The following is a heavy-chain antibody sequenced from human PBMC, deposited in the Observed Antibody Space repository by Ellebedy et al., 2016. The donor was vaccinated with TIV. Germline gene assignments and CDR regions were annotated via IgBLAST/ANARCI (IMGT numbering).Heavy chain of an antibody. CDR2: INPNSGGT. J-gene: IGHJ4*02. CDR3: ARDYSSSTDFDY. CDR1: GYTFTGYY. D-gene: IGHD6-6*01. V-gene: IGHV1-2*02. Sequence: ASVKVSCKASGYTFTGYYMHWVRQAPGQGLEWMGWINPNSGGTNYAQKFQGRVTMTRNTSISTAYMELSRLRSDDTAVYYCARDYSSSTDFDYWGQGTLVTVSS.